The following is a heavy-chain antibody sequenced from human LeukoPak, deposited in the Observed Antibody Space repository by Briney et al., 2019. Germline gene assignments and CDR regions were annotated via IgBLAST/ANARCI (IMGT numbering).Heavy chain of an antibody. Sequence: GGSLRLSCAASGFTFSSYEMNWVRQAPGKGLEWVSYISSSGSTIYYADSVKGRFTISRDNAKNSLYLQMNSLGAEDTAVYYCARDTYYYDSSGYYLVYFDYWGQGTLVTVSS. J-gene: IGHJ4*02. V-gene: IGHV3-48*03. CDR1: GFTFSSYE. CDR3: ARDTYYYDSSGYYLVYFDY. CDR2: ISSSGSTI. D-gene: IGHD3-22*01.